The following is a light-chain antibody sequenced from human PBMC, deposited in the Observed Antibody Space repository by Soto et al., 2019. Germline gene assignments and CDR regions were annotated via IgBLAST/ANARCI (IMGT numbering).Light chain of an antibody. J-gene: IGKJ1*01. V-gene: IGKV1-6*01. CDR2: AAS. CDR3: LLDYAYFWA. Sequence: ATQVTQSPSSLSASVGDRVTITCRTSQGIRSALGWYQQKPGKVPKLLIYAASTLQSGVPSRFSGSGSGRDFTLTISSLQPEDFATYYCLLDYAYFWAFGQGTKVEIK. CDR1: QGIRSA.